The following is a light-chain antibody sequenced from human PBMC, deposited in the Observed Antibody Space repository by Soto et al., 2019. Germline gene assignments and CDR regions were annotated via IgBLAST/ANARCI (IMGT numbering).Light chain of an antibody. Sequence: DIVLTQSPGTLSLSPGERATLSCRASQSVSSNYLAWYQHRPGQAPRLLIYDASKRATGIPARFSGTGSGTDFTLTISNLEPEDLAVYYCQQRSDWPITFGRGTRLEIK. J-gene: IGKJ5*01. CDR2: DAS. V-gene: IGKV3D-20*02. CDR3: QQRSDWPIT. CDR1: QSVSSNY.